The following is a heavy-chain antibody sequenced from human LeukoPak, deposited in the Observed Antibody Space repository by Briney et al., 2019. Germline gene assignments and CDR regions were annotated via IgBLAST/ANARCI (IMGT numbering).Heavy chain of an antibody. D-gene: IGHD6-13*01. CDR2: IYYGGST. Sequence: SETLSLTCTVSGDSISSYYWSWVRQPPGKGLECIGYIYYGGSTNYNPSLKSRVIISVDKSKNQFSLKLSSVTAADTAIYYCARRRRIAGVGTDALDVWGQGTMVTVSS. V-gene: IGHV4-59*01. J-gene: IGHJ3*01. CDR1: GDSISSYY. CDR3: ARRRRIAGVGTDALDV.